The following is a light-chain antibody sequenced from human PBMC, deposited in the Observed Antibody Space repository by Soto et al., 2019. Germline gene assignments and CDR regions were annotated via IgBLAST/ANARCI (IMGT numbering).Light chain of an antibody. CDR2: GAS. V-gene: IGKV3-15*01. CDR3: QQYNEWPRT. J-gene: IGKJ2*01. CDR1: QSVRTN. Sequence: ETVMTQSPATLSVSPGERVTLSCRASQSVRTNLVWYQQSPGQPPRLLIYGASHRVAGVPDRFSGSGSGTEFTLTISGLQSEDCAVYYCQQYNEWPRTFGQGTKLEIK.